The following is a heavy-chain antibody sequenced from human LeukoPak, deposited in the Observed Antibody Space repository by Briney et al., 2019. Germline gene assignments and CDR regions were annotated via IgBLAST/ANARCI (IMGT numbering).Heavy chain of an antibody. CDR3: AKIGETGRTSCYSCGAYYYYYLDV. D-gene: IGHD2-2*02. Sequence: SETLSLTCTVSGGSISSYYWSWIRQPAGKGLEWIGRIYTSGSTNYNPSLKSRVTMSVDTSKNQFSLKLSSVTAADTAVYYCAKIGETGRTSCYSCGAYYYYYLDVWGKGTMVTVSS. J-gene: IGHJ6*03. CDR2: IYTSGST. V-gene: IGHV4-4*07. CDR1: GGSISSYY.